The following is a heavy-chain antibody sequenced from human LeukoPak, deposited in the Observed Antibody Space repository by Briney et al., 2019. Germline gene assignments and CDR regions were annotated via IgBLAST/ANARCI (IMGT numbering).Heavy chain of an antibody. CDR1: GGSFSGYY. J-gene: IGHJ6*03. CDR2: INHSGST. CDR3: GEGDYYHYFMGV. V-gene: IGHV4-34*01. Sequence: SETLSLTCAVYGGSFSGYYWSWIRQPPGKGLEWIGEINHSGSTNYNPSLKSRVTISVDTSKNQFSLKLSSVTAADTSVYYCGEGDYYHYFMGVWGKGTTVTISS. D-gene: IGHD1-26*01.